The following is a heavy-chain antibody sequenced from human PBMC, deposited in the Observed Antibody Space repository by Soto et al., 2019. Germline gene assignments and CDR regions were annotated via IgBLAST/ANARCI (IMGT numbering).Heavy chain of an antibody. Sequence: SETLSLTCNVSGASLSRYYWSWIRQPPGKGLEWIGRIYATGDTDYNPSLKSRISMSVDMSKKQFSLTLRSVAAADTAIYYCVRDGTKNLRDRFEPWGRGILVTVSS. CDR2: IYATGDT. V-gene: IGHV4-4*07. J-gene: IGHJ5*02. CDR3: VRDGTKNLRDRFEP. CDR1: GASLSRYY. D-gene: IGHD1-26*01.